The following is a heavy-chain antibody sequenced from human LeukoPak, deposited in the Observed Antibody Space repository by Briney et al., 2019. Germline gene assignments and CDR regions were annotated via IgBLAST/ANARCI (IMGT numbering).Heavy chain of an antibody. J-gene: IGHJ4*02. V-gene: IGHV3-23*01. CDR1: GFTFSSYG. D-gene: IGHD5-24*01. Sequence: GGTLRLSCAASGFTFSSYGMSWVRQAPGKGLEWVSTISDSGGSTYSADSVKGRFTISRDNSKNTLYLQMNSLRAEDTAVYYCAKDGDGIQFFDYWGQGTLVTVSS. CDR3: AKDGDGIQFFDY. CDR2: ISDSGGST.